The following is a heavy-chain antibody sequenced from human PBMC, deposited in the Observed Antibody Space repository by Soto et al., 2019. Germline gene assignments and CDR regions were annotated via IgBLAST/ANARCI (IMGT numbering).Heavy chain of an antibody. D-gene: IGHD4-4*01. CDR1: GFTVSSNY. CDR2: IYSGGST. J-gene: IGHJ6*02. CDR3: AREYSNLDYYYYGMDV. Sequence: EVQLVESGGGLIQPGGSLRLSCAASGFTVSSNYMSWVRQAPGKGLEWVSVIYSGGSTYYADSVKGRFTISRDNSKNTLYLQMNSLRAEDTAVYYCAREYSNLDYYYYGMDVWGQGTTVTVSS. V-gene: IGHV3-53*01.